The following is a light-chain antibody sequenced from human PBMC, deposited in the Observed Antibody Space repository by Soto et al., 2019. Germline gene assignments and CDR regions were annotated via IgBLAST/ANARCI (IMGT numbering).Light chain of an antibody. J-gene: IGKJ1*01. CDR1: QSVSSY. CDR2: DAS. Sequence: EIVLTQSPATLSLSPGERATLSCRASQSVSSYLAWYQQKPGQAPRLLIYDASNRATGIPARFSGSGSGTDFTLTISSLEPEDFAVYYCQQRTKWPPSTFGQGTKVEIK. CDR3: QQRTKWPPST. V-gene: IGKV3-11*01.